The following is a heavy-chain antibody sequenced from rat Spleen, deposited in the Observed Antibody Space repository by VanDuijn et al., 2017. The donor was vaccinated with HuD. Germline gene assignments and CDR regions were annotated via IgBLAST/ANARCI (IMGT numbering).Heavy chain of an antibody. J-gene: IGHJ2*01. Sequence: QVQLKESGPGLVQPTQAPSLTCTVSGESLTCNSINWIRQPPGKGLEWMGVIWSNGATDYNSAIKSRLSISRDTSKSQVFLKMNSLQTEDTAIYCCARKVGRWRDYFDYWGQGVMVTVSS. CDR3: ARKVGRWRDYFDY. V-gene: IGHV2-47*01. CDR1: GESLTCNS. CDR2: IWSNGAT. D-gene: IGHD5-1*01.